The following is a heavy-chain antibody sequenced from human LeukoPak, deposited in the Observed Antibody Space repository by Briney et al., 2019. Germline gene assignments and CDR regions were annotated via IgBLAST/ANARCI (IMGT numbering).Heavy chain of an antibody. V-gene: IGHV3-48*02. J-gene: IGHJ4*02. Sequence: PGGCLRLSCAASGFKFSSFSMNWVRQAPGKGLEWISYITSSSSATYYADSVKGRFTISRDNAKNSLYLQMNSLRDEDTAVYYCARVIGSYGDSAYWGQGTLVTVSS. CDR1: GFKFSSFS. CDR3: ARVIGSYGDSAY. D-gene: IGHD4-17*01. CDR2: ITSSSSAT.